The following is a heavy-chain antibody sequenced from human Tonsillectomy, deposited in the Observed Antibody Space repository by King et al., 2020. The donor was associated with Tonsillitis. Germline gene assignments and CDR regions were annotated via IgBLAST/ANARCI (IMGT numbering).Heavy chain of an antibody. V-gene: IGHV4-59*01. J-gene: IGHJ6*03. D-gene: IGHD1-1*01. CDR3: AITELEVRNYPYYTDV. CDR2: IYYSGST. Sequence: QVQLQESGPGLVKPSETLSLTCTVSGGSIGTYYWTWIRQPPGKGLEWIGHIYYSGSTTYNPSLKSRLTISLDRSKNQFSLTLSSVTAADTAVYFCAITELEVRNYPYYTDVWGRGTTVTVSS. CDR1: GGSIGTYY.